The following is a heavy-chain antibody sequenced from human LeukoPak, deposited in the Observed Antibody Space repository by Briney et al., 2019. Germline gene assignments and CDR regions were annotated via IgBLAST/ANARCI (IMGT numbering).Heavy chain of an antibody. CDR2: INPNSGGT. CDR3: ARGPKTRGSGSYTDY. D-gene: IGHD3-10*01. V-gene: IGHV1-2*02. J-gene: IGHJ4*02. Sequence: ASVKVSCKASGYTFTGYYMHWVRQAPGQGLEGMGWINPNSGGTNYAQRFQGRVTMTRDTSISTAYMELSRLRSDDTAVYYCARGPKTRGSGSYTDYWGQGTLVTVSS. CDR1: GYTFTGYY.